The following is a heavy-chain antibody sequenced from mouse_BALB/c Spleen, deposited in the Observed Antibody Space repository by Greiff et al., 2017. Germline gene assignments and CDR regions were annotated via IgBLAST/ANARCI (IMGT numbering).Heavy chain of an antibody. CDR1: GFTFSSYA. D-gene: IGHD2-3*01. J-gene: IGHJ3*01. V-gene: IGHV5-9-4*01. Sequence: VKLVESGGGLVKPGGSLKLSCAASGFTFSSYAMSWVRQSPEKRLEWVAEISSGGSYTYYPDTVTGRFTISRDNAKNTLYLEMSSLRSEDTAMYYCARGGYSNFAYWGQGTLVTVSA. CDR3: ARGGYSNFAY. CDR2: ISSGGSYT.